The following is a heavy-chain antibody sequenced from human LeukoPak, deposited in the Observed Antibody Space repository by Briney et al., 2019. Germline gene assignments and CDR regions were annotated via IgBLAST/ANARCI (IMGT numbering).Heavy chain of an antibody. D-gene: IGHD3-9*01. Sequence: GASVKVSCKASGYTFTSYGISWVRQAPGQGLEWMGRISAYNGNTNHAQKLQGRVTMTTDTSTSTAYMELRSLRSDDTAVYYCARASVQYFDWSNAFDIWGQGTMVTVSS. CDR1: GYTFTSYG. V-gene: IGHV1-18*01. J-gene: IGHJ3*02. CDR3: ARASVQYFDWSNAFDI. CDR2: ISAYNGNT.